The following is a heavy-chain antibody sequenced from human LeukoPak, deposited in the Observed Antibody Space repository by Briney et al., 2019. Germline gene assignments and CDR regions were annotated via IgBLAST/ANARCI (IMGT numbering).Heavy chain of an antibody. Sequence: GGSLRLSCAASEFTFSSYEMNWVRQAPGKGLEWVSYISSSGDTIYYADSVKGRFTISRDNAKNSLYLQMNSLRAEDTAVYYCARAQGGYSSGWYPDAFDIWGQGTMVTVSS. J-gene: IGHJ3*02. CDR1: EFTFSSYE. CDR3: ARAQGGYSSGWYPDAFDI. CDR2: ISSSGDTI. D-gene: IGHD6-19*01. V-gene: IGHV3-48*03.